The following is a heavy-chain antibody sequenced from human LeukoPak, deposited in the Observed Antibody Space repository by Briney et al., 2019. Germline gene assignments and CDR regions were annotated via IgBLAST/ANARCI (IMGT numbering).Heavy chain of an antibody. D-gene: IGHD5-18*01. V-gene: IGHV1-69*05. CDR1: GGTFSSYA. J-gene: IGHJ4*02. CDR3: ASTRRTAMPSYYFDY. Sequence: SVKVSCKASGGTFSSYAISRVRQAPGQGLEWMGGIIPIFGTANYAQKFQGRVTITTDESTSTAYMELSGLRSEDTAVYDCASTRRTAMPSYYFDYWGQGTLVTLSS. CDR2: IIPIFGTA.